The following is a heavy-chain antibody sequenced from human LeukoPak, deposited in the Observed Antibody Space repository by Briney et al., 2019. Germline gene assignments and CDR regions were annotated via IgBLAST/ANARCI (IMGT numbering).Heavy chain of an antibody. V-gene: IGHV3-23*01. Sequence: GGSLRLSCAASGFTFSSSAMSWVRQVPGKGLEWVSGISASGGSTSYADSVRGRFTISRDNSKNTLYVQMNSLRDEDTAVYYCAKVRPMTTVNRYYFDYWGQGTLVTVSS. CDR2: ISASGGST. J-gene: IGHJ4*02. CDR1: GFTFSSSA. CDR3: AKVRPMTTVNRYYFDY. D-gene: IGHD4-11*01.